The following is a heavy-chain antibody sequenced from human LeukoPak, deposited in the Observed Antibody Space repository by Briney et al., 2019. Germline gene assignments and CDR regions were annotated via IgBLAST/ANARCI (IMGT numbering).Heavy chain of an antibody. J-gene: IGHJ6*02. D-gene: IGHD3-22*01. V-gene: IGHV4-59*01. CDR1: GGSISTYY. CDR3: ARGYSSGGYSYYYGLDV. CDR2: IYYSGST. Sequence: PSETLSLTCNVSGGSISTYYWSWIRQPPGKGLEWIGYIYYSGSTNYNPSLQSRITISVDTSKNHFSLKLSSVTAADTAVYYCARGYSSGGYSYYYGLDVWGQGTTVTVSS.